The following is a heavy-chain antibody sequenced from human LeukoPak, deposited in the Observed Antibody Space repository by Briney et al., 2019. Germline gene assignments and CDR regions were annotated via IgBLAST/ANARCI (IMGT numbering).Heavy chain of an antibody. CDR3: ARQDSTGWYYFDY. V-gene: IGHV5-51*01. Sequence: LGESLKISCKGSGYSFTSYWIGWVRQLPGKGLEWMGIIYPGDSATRYSPSFQGQVTISADKSITTAYLQWSSLKASDTAMYYCARQDSTGWYYFDYWGQGTLVTVSS. D-gene: IGHD6-19*01. CDR1: GYSFTSYW. CDR2: IYPGDSAT. J-gene: IGHJ4*02.